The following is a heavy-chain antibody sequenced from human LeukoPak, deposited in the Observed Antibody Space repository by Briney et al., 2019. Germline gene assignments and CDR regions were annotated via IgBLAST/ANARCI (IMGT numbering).Heavy chain of an antibody. CDR3: ARDGYTWMGDAFDI. CDR2: IYTSGST. CDR1: GGSISSGSYY. V-gene: IGHV4-61*02. Sequence: SQTLSLTCTVSGGSISSGSYYWSWIRQPAGKGLEWIGRIYTSGSTNYNPSLKSRVTISVDTSKNQFSLKLSSVTAADTAVYYCARDGYTWMGDAFDISGHGTMVTVSS. J-gene: IGHJ3*02. D-gene: IGHD5-12*01.